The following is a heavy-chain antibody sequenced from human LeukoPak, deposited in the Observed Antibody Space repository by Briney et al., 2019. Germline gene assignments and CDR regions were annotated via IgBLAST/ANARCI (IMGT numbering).Heavy chain of an antibody. J-gene: IGHJ4*02. Sequence: PGGSLKLSCAASGFTSSGSAMHWVRQAPGKGLEWVGRVRSKANSYATTYAASVKGRFTISRDDSKNTAYLQMNSLKAEDTAIYYCTRYNVGFDYWGQGTLVTFSS. D-gene: IGHD1-14*01. CDR1: GFTSSGSA. V-gene: IGHV3-73*01. CDR3: TRYNVGFDY. CDR2: VRSKANSYAT.